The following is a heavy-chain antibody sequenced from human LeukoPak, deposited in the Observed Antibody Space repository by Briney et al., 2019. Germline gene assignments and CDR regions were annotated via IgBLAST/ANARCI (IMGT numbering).Heavy chain of an antibody. D-gene: IGHD2-2*01. CDR1: GYTFTSYD. Sequence: ASVKVSCKASGYTFTSYDINWVRQATGQGLEWMGWRNPNSGNTGYAQKFQGRVTKTRNTSISTAYMELSSLRSEDTAVYYCARGSDIVVVPAYYYGMDVWGQGTTVTVSS. V-gene: IGHV1-8*01. CDR2: RNPNSGNT. CDR3: ARGSDIVVVPAYYYGMDV. J-gene: IGHJ6*02.